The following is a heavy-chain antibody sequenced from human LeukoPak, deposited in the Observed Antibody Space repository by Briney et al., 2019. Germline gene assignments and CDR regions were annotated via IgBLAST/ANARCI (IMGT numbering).Heavy chain of an antibody. Sequence: SGGSLRLSCAASGFIFSNHNMNWVRQAPGKGLEWVSYISSSSSTIYYADSVKGRFTISRDNAKNSLYLQMNSLRAEDTALYYCAKDSNPGIAVAGYNWFDPWGQGTLVTVSS. D-gene: IGHD6-19*01. J-gene: IGHJ5*02. V-gene: IGHV3-48*01. CDR1: GFIFSNHN. CDR2: ISSSSSTI. CDR3: AKDSNPGIAVAGYNWFDP.